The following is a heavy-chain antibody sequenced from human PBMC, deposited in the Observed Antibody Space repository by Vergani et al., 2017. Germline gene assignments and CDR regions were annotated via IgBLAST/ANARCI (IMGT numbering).Heavy chain of an antibody. CDR3: ARGDCGILTGYRY. D-gene: IGHD3-9*01. J-gene: IGHJ4*02. Sequence: QAQVVQSGAEVKKSGASVKVSCKTSGYTFSNYYMHWVRQAPGQGLEWMGIINPSGGHTNYAQKFQGRVTMTRDTSTSTVYMELSSLGSEDTAIYYCARGDCGILTGYRYWGQGTLVTVSA. V-gene: IGHV1-46*03. CDR1: GYTFSNYY. CDR2: INPSGGHT.